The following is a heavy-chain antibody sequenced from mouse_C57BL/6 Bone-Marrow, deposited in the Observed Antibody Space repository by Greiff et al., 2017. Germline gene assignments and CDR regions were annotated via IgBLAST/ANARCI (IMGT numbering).Heavy chain of an antibody. CDR1: GYTFTSYC. CDR3: AIIITRVERDNLDY. Sequence: VQLQQSGPVLVKPGASVKLSCKASGYTFTSYCMNWVKQRPGQGLEWIGMIHPNSGSTNYNEKFKSKATMTVDKSSSTAYMQLSSLTSEDSAVYYCAIIITRVERDNLDYWGQGTTLTGS. V-gene: IGHV1-64*01. CDR2: IHPNSGST. D-gene: IGHD1-1*01. J-gene: IGHJ2*01.